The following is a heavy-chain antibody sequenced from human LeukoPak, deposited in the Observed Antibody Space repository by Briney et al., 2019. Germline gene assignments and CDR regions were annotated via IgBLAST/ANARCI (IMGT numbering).Heavy chain of an antibody. J-gene: IGHJ4*02. CDR1: GSSIGSGSY. V-gene: IGHV4-38-2*02. Sequence: SETLSLTCTVSGSSIGSGSYWAWIRQLPGKRLEWIGNIYHNGTAYYNPSLKSRVTISVDKSKNQFSLQLTSVTAADTAVYFCARGYADHGTSIDYWGQGTLVTVSS. D-gene: IGHD1-1*01. CDR2: IYHNGTA. CDR3: ARGYADHGTSIDY.